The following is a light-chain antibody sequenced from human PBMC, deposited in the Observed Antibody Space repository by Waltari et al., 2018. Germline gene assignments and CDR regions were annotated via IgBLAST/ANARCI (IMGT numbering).Light chain of an antibody. J-gene: IGKJ5*01. V-gene: IGKV1-33*01. CDR2: DAS. Sequence: DIQMTQSPSSLSASVGDRVTITCQASQDISNSLNWYQQKPGKAPKLLIYDASNLETGVPSRFSGSGSGTDFTFTISSLQPEDIATYYCQQYDNLLITFGQGTRLEIK. CDR3: QQYDNLLIT. CDR1: QDISNS.